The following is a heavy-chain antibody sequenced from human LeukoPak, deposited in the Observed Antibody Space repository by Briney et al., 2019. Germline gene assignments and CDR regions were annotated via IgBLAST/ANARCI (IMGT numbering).Heavy chain of an antibody. CDR1: GFTFSGSA. V-gene: IGHV3-73*01. J-gene: IGHJ6*02. D-gene: IGHD6-13*01. Sequence: PGGSLRLSCAASGFTFSGSAMHWVRQASGKGLKWVGRIRSKTNSYATAYAASVKGRFTISRDDSKNTAYLQMNSLKTEDTAVYYCTRNRDSSSFSYYYYYGMDVWGQGTTVTVSS. CDR2: IRSKTNSYAT. CDR3: TRNRDSSSFSYYYYYGMDV.